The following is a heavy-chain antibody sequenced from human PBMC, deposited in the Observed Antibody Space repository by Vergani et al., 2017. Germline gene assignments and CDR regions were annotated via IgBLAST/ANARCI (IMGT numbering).Heavy chain of an antibody. CDR3: VKARITMVRGVISGFDY. J-gene: IGHJ4*02. Sequence: EVQLVESGGGLVQPGGSLRLSCSASGFTFSSYAMHWVRQAPGKGLEYVSAISSNGGSTYYADSVKGRFTISRDNSKNTLYLQMSSLRAEDTAVYYCVKARITMVRGVISGFDYWGQGTLVTVSS. V-gene: IGHV3-64D*06. CDR2: ISSNGGST. D-gene: IGHD3-10*01. CDR1: GFTFSSYA.